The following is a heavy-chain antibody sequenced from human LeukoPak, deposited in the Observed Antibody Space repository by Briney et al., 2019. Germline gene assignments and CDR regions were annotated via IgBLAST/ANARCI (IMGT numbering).Heavy chain of an antibody. Sequence: GGSLRLSCAASGFTFSSYSMNWVRQAPGKGLEWVSSISSSSSYIYYADSVKGRFTISRDNAKNPLYLQMNSLRAEDTAVYYCARDSTPATGLKEYYFDYWGQGTLVTVSS. CDR2: ISSSSSYI. CDR1: GFTFSSYS. J-gene: IGHJ4*02. D-gene: IGHD3-9*01. V-gene: IGHV3-21*01. CDR3: ARDSTPATGLKEYYFDY.